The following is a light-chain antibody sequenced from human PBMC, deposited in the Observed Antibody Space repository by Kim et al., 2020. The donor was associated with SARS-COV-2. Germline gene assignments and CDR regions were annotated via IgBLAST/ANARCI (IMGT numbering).Light chain of an antibody. V-gene: IGKV3-15*01. CDR1: QSVNNK. CDR3: PQYDDLPPCT. J-gene: IGKJ1*01. Sequence: SPGETATPFCQARQSVNNKVGWYQPEPGQAPQLLIYGASNRAPDDPARFSGSGSGTDFPLTISSLQSENLAVYHRPQYDDLPPCTFGPGAKVGIK. CDR2: GAS.